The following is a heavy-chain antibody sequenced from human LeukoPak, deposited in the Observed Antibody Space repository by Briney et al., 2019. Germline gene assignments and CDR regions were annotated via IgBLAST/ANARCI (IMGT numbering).Heavy chain of an antibody. CDR2: VHLSENT. V-gene: IGHV4-4*07. CDR3: ARGARYSEVWDKSFTPTNWFDL. D-gene: IGHD5-18*01. Sequence: KTSETLSLTCTVSGDSISNYYWSWIRQAAGKGLEWIGRVHLSENTKINPYLRRRVTVSVDTSKNQCSLKLSSVTAADTAVYYCARGARYSEVWDKSFTPTNWFDLWGQGTLVIVSS. J-gene: IGHJ5*02. CDR1: GDSISNYY.